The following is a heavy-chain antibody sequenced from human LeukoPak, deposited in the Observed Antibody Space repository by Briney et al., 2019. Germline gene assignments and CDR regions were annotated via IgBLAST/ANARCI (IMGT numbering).Heavy chain of an antibody. CDR1: GFTFSSSA. CDR2: ITGSGGNT. Sequence: PGGSLRLSCAASGFTFSSSAMSWVRQVPGKGLEWVSVITGSGGNTYYADSVKGRFTISKDNSKNTVYLQMSSLGVDDTAVYYCAKAASSSWPSYYYGMDVWGQGTTVTVSS. D-gene: IGHD6-13*01. V-gene: IGHV3-23*01. J-gene: IGHJ6*02. CDR3: AKAASSSWPSYYYGMDV.